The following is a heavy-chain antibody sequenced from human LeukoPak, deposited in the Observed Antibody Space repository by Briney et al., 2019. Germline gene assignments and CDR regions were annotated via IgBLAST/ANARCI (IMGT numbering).Heavy chain of an antibody. V-gene: IGHV3-53*01. J-gene: IGHJ4*02. Sequence: GGSLRLSCAASGFTFNNNYMSWVRQAPGKGLEWVSVIYSGGSTYYADSVKGRFTISRDNSKNTLYLQMNSLRAEDTAVYYCAISAYCRGDCYLDYWGQGTLVTVSS. CDR1: GFTFNNNY. CDR3: AISAYCRGDCYLDY. CDR2: IYSGGST. D-gene: IGHD2-21*02.